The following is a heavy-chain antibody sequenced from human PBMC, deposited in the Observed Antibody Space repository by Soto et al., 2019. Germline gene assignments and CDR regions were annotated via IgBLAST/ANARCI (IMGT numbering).Heavy chain of an antibody. CDR1: GGSISSYY. V-gene: IGHV4-59*01. Sequence: ASETLSLTCTVSGGSISSYYWSWIRQPPGKGLEWIGYIYYSGSTNYNPSLKSRVTLSVDTSKNQFSLKLSPVTAADTAVYYCASGYSSSWGKSLSYGMDVWGQGTTVTVSS. CDR2: IYYSGST. J-gene: IGHJ6*02. D-gene: IGHD6-13*01. CDR3: ASGYSSSWGKSLSYGMDV.